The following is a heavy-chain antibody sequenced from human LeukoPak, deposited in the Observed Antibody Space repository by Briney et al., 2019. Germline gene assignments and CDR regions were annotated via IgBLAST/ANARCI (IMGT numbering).Heavy chain of an antibody. V-gene: IGHV1-46*01. Sequence: ASVKVSCKASGYTFTSYYMHWVRQAPGQGLEWMGIINPSGGSTSYARKFQGRVTMTRDTSTSTVYMELSSLRSEDTAVYYCASSRSYDSSGYYSNFDYWGQGTLVTVSS. J-gene: IGHJ4*02. CDR1: GYTFTSYY. CDR3: ASSRSYDSSGYYSNFDY. D-gene: IGHD3-22*01. CDR2: INPSGGST.